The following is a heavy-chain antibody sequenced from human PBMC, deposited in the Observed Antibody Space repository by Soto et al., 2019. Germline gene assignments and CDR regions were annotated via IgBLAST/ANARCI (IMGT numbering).Heavy chain of an antibody. D-gene: IGHD2-15*01. CDR1: AHTLNRYA. Sequence: GASAKLACKTSAHTLNRYAMRFVRQAPGQRLEWTGWINAGNVHTEYLQKFQGRDTITRDISASTAYMELSSMKSEDTAVNYCESDIGLVYCSGGRCHLHHYFYMDVWGKGTTVTVSS. V-gene: IGHV1-3*01. CDR2: INAGNVHT. J-gene: IGHJ6*03. CDR3: ESDIGLVYCSGGRCHLHHYFYMDV.